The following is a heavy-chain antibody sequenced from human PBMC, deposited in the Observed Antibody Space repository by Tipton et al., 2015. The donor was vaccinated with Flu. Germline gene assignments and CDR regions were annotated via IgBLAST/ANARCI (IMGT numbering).Heavy chain of an antibody. CDR1: GFTFSDYY. Sequence: SLRLSCAASGFTFSDYYMSWVRQAPGKGLEWVSHISSSGSIINYADSVKGRFTISRDNAKNSLYLQMNSLRVEDTAVYYCARDHPPSITVLGEITDYFGMAVWGQGTTVTVSS. J-gene: IGHJ6*02. D-gene: IGHD3-3*01. CDR3: ARDHPPSITVLGEITDYFGMAV. CDR2: ISSSGSII. V-gene: IGHV3-11*01.